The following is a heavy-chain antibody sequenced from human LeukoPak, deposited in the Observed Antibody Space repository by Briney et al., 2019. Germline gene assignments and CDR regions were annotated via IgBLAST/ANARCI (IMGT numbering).Heavy chain of an antibody. CDR2: IDSDGSST. CDR1: GFTFSRYW. J-gene: IGHJ6*02. V-gene: IGHV3-74*01. CDR3: AKEDRLGYNYAYGLDV. D-gene: IGHD5-18*01. Sequence: PGGSLRLSCAASGFTFSRYWMHWVRQAPGKGLVWVSRIDSDGSSTNYAASVKGRFTISRDNAKNTLYLQMNSLRAEDTAVYYCAKEDRLGYNYAYGLDVWGQGTTVTVSS.